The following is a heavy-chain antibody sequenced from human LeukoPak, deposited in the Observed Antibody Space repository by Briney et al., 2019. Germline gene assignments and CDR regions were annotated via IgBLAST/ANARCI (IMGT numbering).Heavy chain of an antibody. J-gene: IGHJ6*03. CDR3: ARVFYAKDIVVVPAYYYYYLDV. D-gene: IGHD2-2*01. Sequence: ASVKVSCKASGYTFTGYYMHWVRQAPGQGLEWMGWINPNTGGTDYAQKFQGRVTMTRDTSINTAHMELSRLRSDDTAVYYCARVFYAKDIVVVPAYYYYYLDVWGKGTTVTVSS. CDR1: GYTFTGYY. V-gene: IGHV1-2*02. CDR2: INPNTGGT.